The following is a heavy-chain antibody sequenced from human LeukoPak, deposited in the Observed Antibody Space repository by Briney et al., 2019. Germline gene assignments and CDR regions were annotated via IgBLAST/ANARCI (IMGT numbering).Heavy chain of an antibody. D-gene: IGHD2-2*01. CDR1: GYTFTSYA. V-gene: IGHV7-4-1*02. CDR3: ARGYCSSPSCYFFDY. Sequence: PGASVKVSCKASGYTFTSYAMNWVRQAPGQGLEWMGWINTNTGNPTYAQGFTGRVVFSLDTSVSTAYLQISSLKAEDTAVYYCARGYCSSPSCYFFDYWGQGTLVTVSS. J-gene: IGHJ4*02. CDR2: INTNTGNP.